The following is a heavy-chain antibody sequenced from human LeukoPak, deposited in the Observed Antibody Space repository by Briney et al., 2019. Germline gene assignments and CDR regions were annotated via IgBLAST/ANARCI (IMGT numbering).Heavy chain of an antibody. J-gene: IGHJ4*02. CDR1: GFTFSNYW. V-gene: IGHV3-7*01. CDR3: ARWPIY. CDR2: IKQDGSEK. Sequence: PGGSLRLSCAASGFTFSNYWMSWVRQAPGKGLECVANIKQDGSEKYYVDSVRGLFTISRDNAKTSLYLQMNSLRGEDTAVYYCARWPIYWGRGTLVTVFS.